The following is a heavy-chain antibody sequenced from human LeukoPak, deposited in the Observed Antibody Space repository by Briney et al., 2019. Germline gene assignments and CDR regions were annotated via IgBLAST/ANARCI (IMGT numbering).Heavy chain of an antibody. J-gene: IGHJ4*02. V-gene: IGHV3-73*01. CDR2: IRSKANNNAT. Sequence: GGSLKLSCAASGFIFSGSALQWVRQAPGKGLEWVGRIRSKANNNATAYAASVRGRFTISRDDSKNTVYLQLNSLKTEDTAVYYCTRSLVDDHGGNSPYYFDSWGQGTLVTVSS. CDR1: GFIFSGSA. D-gene: IGHD4-23*01. CDR3: TRSLVDDHGGNSPYYFDS.